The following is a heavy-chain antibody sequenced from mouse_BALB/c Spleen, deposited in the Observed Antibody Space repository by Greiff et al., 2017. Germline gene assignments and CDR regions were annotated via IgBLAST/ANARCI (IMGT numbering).Heavy chain of an antibody. CDR1: GFTFSSFG. V-gene: IGHV5-17*02. CDR3: ARRGYDPYYAMDY. Sequence: DVKLEESGGGLVQPGGSRKLSCAASGFTFSSFGMHWVRQAPEKGLEWVAYISSGSSTIYYADTVKGRFTISRDNPKNTLFLQMTSLRSEDTAMYYCARRGYDPYYAMDYWGQGTSVTVSS. CDR2: ISSGSSTI. J-gene: IGHJ4*01. D-gene: IGHD2-14*01.